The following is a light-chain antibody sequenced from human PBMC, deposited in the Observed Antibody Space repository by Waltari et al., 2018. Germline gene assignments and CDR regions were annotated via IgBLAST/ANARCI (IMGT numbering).Light chain of an antibody. CDR3: QQNYGTPRT. CDR1: EDVNND. V-gene: IGKV1-39*01. CDR2: RAS. Sequence: DIQMTQSPSSLSASVGDRVTITCQASEDVNNDLNWYQQKPGKAPKLLIYRASSLQSGVPSRFSGSGSGTDYTFTISSLQSEDVATYYCQQNYGTPRTFGQGTKVEIK. J-gene: IGKJ1*01.